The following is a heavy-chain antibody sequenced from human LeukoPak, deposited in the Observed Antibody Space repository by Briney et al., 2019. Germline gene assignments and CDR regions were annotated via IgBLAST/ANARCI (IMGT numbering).Heavy chain of an antibody. CDR1: GFTFSSYE. J-gene: IGHJ4*02. V-gene: IGHV3-48*03. CDR2: ISSSGSTI. D-gene: IGHD3-9*01. CDR3: ARDMGIVTGYYVDY. Sequence: GGSLRLSCAAPGFTFSSYEMNWVRQAPEKGLEWVSYISSSGSTIYYADSVKGRFTISRDNAKNSLHLQMNSLRAEDTAVYYCARDMGIVTGYYVDYWGQGTLVTVSS.